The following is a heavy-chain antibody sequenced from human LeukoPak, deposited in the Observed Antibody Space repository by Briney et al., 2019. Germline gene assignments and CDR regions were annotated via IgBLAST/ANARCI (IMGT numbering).Heavy chain of an antibody. D-gene: IGHD3-3*01. V-gene: IGHV4-34*01. J-gene: IGHJ4*02. CDR2: INHSGST. CDR3: ASGPLITIFGVVIRPFDY. Sequence: SETLSLTCAVYGGSFSGYYWSWIRQPPGKGLEWIGAINHSGSTNYNPSLKSRVTISVDTSKNQFSLKLSSVTAADTAVYYCASGPLITIFGVVIRPFDYWGQGTLVTVSS. CDR1: GGSFSGYY.